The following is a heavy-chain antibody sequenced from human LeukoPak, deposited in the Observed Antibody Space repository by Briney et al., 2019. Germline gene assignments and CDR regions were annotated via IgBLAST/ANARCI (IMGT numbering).Heavy chain of an antibody. D-gene: IGHD5-24*01. CDR2: INGDGSNT. CDR1: GFTPRNYW. V-gene: IGHV3-74*01. CDR3: ARGNYPSSFDS. Sequence: GGSLRLSCAASGFTPRNYWMHWVRQAPGKGLVWVSHINGDGSNTGYADSVKGRFTISRDNAKNTLYLQINSLRAEDTAVYYCARGNYPSSFDSWGQGTLVTVSS. J-gene: IGHJ4*02.